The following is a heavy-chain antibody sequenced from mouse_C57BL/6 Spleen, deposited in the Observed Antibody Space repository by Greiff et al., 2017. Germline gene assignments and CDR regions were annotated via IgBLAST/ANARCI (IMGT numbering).Heavy chain of an antibody. CDR1: GYTFTSYW. V-gene: IGHV1-69*01. CDR3: ARKNYSNPIYAMDY. D-gene: IGHD2-5*01. CDR2: IDPSDSYT. J-gene: IGHJ4*01. Sequence: QVQLKQPGAELVMPGASVKLSCKASGYTFTSYWMHWVKQRPGQGLEWIGEIDPSDSYTNYNQKFKGKSTLTVDKSSSTAYMQLSSLTSEDSAVYYCARKNYSNPIYAMDYWGQGTSVTVSS.